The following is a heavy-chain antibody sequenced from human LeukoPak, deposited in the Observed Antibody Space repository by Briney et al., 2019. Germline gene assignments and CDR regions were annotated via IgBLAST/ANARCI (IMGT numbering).Heavy chain of an antibody. CDR3: ATSGDDYVWGSYRPFDY. CDR1: GYTFSNYY. D-gene: IGHD3-16*02. J-gene: IGHJ4*02. CDR2: IIPIFGTA. V-gene: IGHV1-69*13. Sequence: SVKVSCKASGYTFSNYYMHWVRQAPGQGLEWMGGIIPIFGTANYAQKFQGRVTITADESTSTAYMELSSLRSEDTAVYYCATSGDDYVWGSYRPFDYWGQGTLVTVSS.